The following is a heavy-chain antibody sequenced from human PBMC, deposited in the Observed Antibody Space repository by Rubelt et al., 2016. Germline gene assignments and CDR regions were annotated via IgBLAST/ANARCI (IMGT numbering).Heavy chain of an antibody. V-gene: IGHV4-39*07. D-gene: IGHD2-15*01. CDR2: FSYSGRT. Sequence: QLQLQESGPGLVKPSETLSLTCTVSVGSISSNSYYWGWIRQPPGKGLEWIGSFSYSGRTYHNPSLKSRVTIAEDTAKNQFSLNVGSVTAADTAVYYCARSFMVVSAIDYWGQGTLVTVSS. CDR1: VGSISSNSYY. J-gene: IGHJ4*02. CDR3: ARSFMVVSAIDY.